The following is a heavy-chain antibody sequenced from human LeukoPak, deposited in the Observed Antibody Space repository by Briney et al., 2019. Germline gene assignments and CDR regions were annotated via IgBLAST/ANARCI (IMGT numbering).Heavy chain of an antibody. CDR2: IIPNSGGT. Sequence: ASVKVSCKTSGYTFSDYFLHWVRQAPGQGLEWMGYIIPNSGGTTYAQKFQGRVTMTRDTPISAAYLDLSGLRSEHTAVYYCSTEDKYCTTSTCGDSWGQGTLVTVSS. J-gene: IGHJ4*02. V-gene: IGHV1-2*02. CDR3: STEDKYCTTSTCGDS. CDR1: GYTFSDYF. D-gene: IGHD2-8*01.